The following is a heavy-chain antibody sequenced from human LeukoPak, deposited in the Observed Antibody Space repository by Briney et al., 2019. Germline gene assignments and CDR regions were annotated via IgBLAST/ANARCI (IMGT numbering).Heavy chain of an antibody. Sequence: PSETLSLTCAVYGGSFSGYYWSWIRQPPGKGLEWIGEINHSGSTNYNPSLKSRVTISVDTSKNQFSLKLSSVTAADTAVYYCARHYGKYYDFWSGYYTGSYWYFDLWGRGTLVTVSS. CDR2: INHSGST. D-gene: IGHD3-3*01. J-gene: IGHJ2*01. V-gene: IGHV4-34*01. CDR3: ARHYGKYYDFWSGYYTGSYWYFDL. CDR1: GGSFSGYY.